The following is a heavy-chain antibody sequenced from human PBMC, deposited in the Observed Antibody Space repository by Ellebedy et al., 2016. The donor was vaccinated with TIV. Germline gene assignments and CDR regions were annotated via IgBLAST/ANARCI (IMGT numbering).Heavy chain of an antibody. CDR3: SRGWSTPDS. Sequence: GESLKISCVAPGFTFSNYNMNWVRQSPGQGLEWVSSIRSTGSDKYYAESVKGRFTISRDNAQDTLFLQMNNLRAELKAVYFCSRGWSTPDSWGQGTLVIVSS. V-gene: IGHV3-21*06. CDR1: GFTFSNYN. D-gene: IGHD2-15*01. CDR2: IRSTGSDK. J-gene: IGHJ4*02.